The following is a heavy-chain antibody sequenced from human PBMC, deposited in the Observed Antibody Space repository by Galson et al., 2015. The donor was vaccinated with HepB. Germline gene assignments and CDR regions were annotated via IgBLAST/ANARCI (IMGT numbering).Heavy chain of an antibody. CDR3: ASSPSGDPFDY. V-gene: IGHV1-2*02. J-gene: IGHJ4*02. CDR1: GYTFTGYY. D-gene: IGHD3-10*01. Sequence: SVKVSCKASGYTFTGYYMHWVRQAPGQGLEWMGWINPNTGGTNYAQKFQGRVTMTRDTSISTAYMELSTLTSDDTAVYYCASSPSGDPFDYWGQGTLVTVSS. CDR2: INPNTGGT.